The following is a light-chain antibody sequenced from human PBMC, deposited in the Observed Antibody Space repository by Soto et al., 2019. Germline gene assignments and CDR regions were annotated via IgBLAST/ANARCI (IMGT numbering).Light chain of an antibody. CDR2: DAS. V-gene: IGKV3-11*01. CDR1: WSVGSS. CDR3: QHGRT. J-gene: IGKJ2*01. Sequence: ELVLTSSPATLSLSPGERATLSCRASWSVGSSLAWHQQKPGQAPGLLIFDASNRATGIPARFSGSGSGTDFTLIISRLEPEDFAVYYCQHGRTFGQGTKLEI.